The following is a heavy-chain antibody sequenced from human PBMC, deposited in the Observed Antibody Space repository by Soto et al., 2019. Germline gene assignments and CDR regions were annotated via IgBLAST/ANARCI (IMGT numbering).Heavy chain of an antibody. CDR2: ISGSGGST. CDR3: SKYTRGANWYFDL. V-gene: IGHV3-23*01. J-gene: IGHJ2*01. Sequence: EVQLLESGGGLVQPGGSLRLSCAASGFTFSSYAMSWVRQAPGKGLEWVSAISGSGGSTYYADSVKGRFTISRDNSKNTLYLQMNSLRAEDTAVYYCSKYTRGANWYFDLWGRGTLVTVSS. D-gene: IGHD6-13*01. CDR1: GFTFSSYA.